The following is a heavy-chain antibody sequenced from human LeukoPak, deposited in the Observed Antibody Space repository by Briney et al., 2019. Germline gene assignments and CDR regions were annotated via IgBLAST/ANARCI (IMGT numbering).Heavy chain of an antibody. CDR2: VHYSGST. V-gene: IGHV4-59*01. CDR3: ARDASSGWYVSWFDP. CDR1: GGSISSYY. Sequence: SETLSLTCTVSGGSISSYYWSWIRQPPGKGLEWIGFVHYSGSTHYNPSLKSRVTISVDTSKDQYSLKLSSVTAAATAVYYCARDASSGWYVSWFDPWGQGTLVTVSS. D-gene: IGHD6-19*01. J-gene: IGHJ5*02.